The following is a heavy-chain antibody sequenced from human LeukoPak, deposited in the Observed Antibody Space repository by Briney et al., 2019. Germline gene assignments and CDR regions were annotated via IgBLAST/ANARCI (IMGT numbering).Heavy chain of an antibody. CDR1: GFTVSSNY. CDR3: ARGLYCSGWCFDY. Sequence: SLRLSCAVSGFTVSSNYMTWVRQAPGKGLEWVAVIWYDGGNKYYADSVKGRFTISRDNSKNTLYLQMNSLRAEDTAVYYCARGLYCSGWCFDYWGQGTLVTVSS. D-gene: IGHD6-19*01. CDR2: IWYDGGNK. V-gene: IGHV3-33*01. J-gene: IGHJ4*02.